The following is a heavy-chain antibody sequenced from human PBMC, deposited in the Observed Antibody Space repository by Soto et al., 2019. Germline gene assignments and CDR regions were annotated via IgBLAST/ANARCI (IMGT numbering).Heavy chain of an antibody. CDR3: ARLGGYCSGGSCPYGMDV. CDR1: GFTFSSYS. V-gene: IGHV3-21*01. D-gene: IGHD2-15*01. J-gene: IGHJ6*02. Sequence: GGSLRLSCAASGFTFSSYSMNWFRQAPGKGLEWVSSISSSSSYIYYADSVKGRFTISRDNAKNSLYLQMNSLRAEDTAVYYCARLGGYCSGGSCPYGMDVWGQGTTVTVSS. CDR2: ISSSSSYI.